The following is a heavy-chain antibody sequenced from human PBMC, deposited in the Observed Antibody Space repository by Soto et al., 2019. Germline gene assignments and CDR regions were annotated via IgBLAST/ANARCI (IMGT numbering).Heavy chain of an antibody. J-gene: IGHJ4*02. D-gene: IGHD2-2*01. Sequence: PGGSLRLSCAVSGFTFRYAWMSWVRQAPGKGLEWVGRIRSETDGGTADNAAPVKGRFSISRDDSKKMLYLQMNSLKTEDAAVYYCTTDVQPSPIRWPPFDHWGSGTRVTVSS. CDR3: TTDVQPSPIRWPPFDH. CDR1: GFTFRYAW. V-gene: IGHV3-15*01. CDR2: IRSETDGGTA.